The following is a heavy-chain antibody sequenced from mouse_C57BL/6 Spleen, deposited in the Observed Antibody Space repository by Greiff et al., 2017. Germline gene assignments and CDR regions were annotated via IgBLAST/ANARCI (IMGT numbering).Heavy chain of an antibody. D-gene: IGHD1-1*01. V-gene: IGHV5-12*01. J-gene: IGHJ4*01. CDR2: ISSGGGST. CDR1: GFTFSDYY. Sequence: DVQLVESGGGLVQPGGSLKLSCAASGFTFSDYYMYWVRQTPEKRLEWVAYISSGGGSTYYPDTVKGRFTITRDNANNTPYMHMSRLKSEDTAMYYCARDYYDGVYAMDYWGQGTSVTVSS. CDR3: ARDYYDGVYAMDY.